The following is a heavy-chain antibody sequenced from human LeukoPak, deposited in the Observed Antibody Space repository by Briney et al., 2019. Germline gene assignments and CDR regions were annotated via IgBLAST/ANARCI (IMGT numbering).Heavy chain of an antibody. CDR2: ISYDGSNK. Sequence: GGSLRLSCAASGFTFSSYGMHWVRQAPGKGLEWVAVISYDGSNKYYADSVKGRFTISRDNSKNTLYLQMNSLRAEDTAVYYCARDGARALGIAARDVWGKGTTVTVSS. D-gene: IGHD6-6*01. CDR1: GFTFSSYG. V-gene: IGHV3-30*03. J-gene: IGHJ6*04. CDR3: ARDGARALGIAARDV.